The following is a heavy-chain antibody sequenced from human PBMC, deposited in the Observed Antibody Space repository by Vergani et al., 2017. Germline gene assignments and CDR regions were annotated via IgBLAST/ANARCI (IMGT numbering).Heavy chain of an antibody. CDR3: ARGPRGYGGDTEDYYYGMDV. CDR1: GATFRSNT. J-gene: IGHJ6*02. CDR2: IIPVLGKT. V-gene: IGHV1-69*08. D-gene: IGHD2-21*02. Sequence: QVQLVQSGAEVKKPGSSVKVSCKASGATFRSNTISWVRQVPGQGLEWMGRIIPVLGKTKYAQDFQGRLTITADTSTSTAYMELTSLGSQDPAVYYCARGPRGYGGDTEDYYYGMDVWGEGTTVTVSS.